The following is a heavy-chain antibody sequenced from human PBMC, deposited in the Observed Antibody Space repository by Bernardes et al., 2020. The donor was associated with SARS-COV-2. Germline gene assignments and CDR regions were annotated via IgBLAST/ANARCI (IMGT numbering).Heavy chain of an antibody. Sequence: ASVKVSCKASGYTFTDYDIHWVRQAPGQGLEWMGWINANSGSTNYAQKFQGRVTMTRDTSINTAYVELSRLISDDTAVYYCARVYRSTFSAFDFWGKGTMVTVSS. V-gene: IGHV1-2*02. J-gene: IGHJ3*01. D-gene: IGHD2-2*01. CDR2: INANSGST. CDR1: GYTFTDYD. CDR3: ARVYRSTFSAFDF.